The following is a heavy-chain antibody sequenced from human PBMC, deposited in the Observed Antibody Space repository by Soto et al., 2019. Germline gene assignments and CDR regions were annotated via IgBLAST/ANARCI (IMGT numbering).Heavy chain of an antibody. CDR1: GFSLSTSGVA. CDR3: IKRPGHRNYYFDY. J-gene: IGHJ4*02. V-gene: IGHV2-5*02. Sequence: QITLKESGPMVVKPTQTLTLTCTFSGFSLSTSGVAVGWIRQPPGKALEWLALIYWDDGKRYSPSLKSRLIITKDTSKDQVVLTVNNMHPADTATYYCIKRPGHRNYYFDYWGQGILVTVSS. CDR2: IYWDDGK. D-gene: IGHD3-16*02.